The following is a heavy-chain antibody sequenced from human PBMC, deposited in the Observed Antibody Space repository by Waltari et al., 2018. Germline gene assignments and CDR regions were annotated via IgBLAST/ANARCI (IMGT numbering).Heavy chain of an antibody. Sequence: QLQLQESGPGLVKPSETLSLTCTVSGGSISSSSYYWGWIRQPPGKGLEWIGSIYYSGSAYYNPTLKSRVTISVDTAKNQFSLKLSSVTAADSAVYYCARVSSSSGGPNGWFDPWGQGTLVTVSS. V-gene: IGHV4-39*07. CDR2: IYYSGSA. CDR1: GGSISSSSYY. D-gene: IGHD6-6*01. J-gene: IGHJ5*02. CDR3: ARVSSSSGGPNGWFDP.